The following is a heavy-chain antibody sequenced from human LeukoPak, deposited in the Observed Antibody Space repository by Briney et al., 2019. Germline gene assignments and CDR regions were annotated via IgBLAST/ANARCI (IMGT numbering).Heavy chain of an antibody. V-gene: IGHV5-51*01. J-gene: IGHJ4*02. CDR2: IYPDDSRT. CDR1: CYNFYKFW. CDR3: ARPDYFASHD. Sequence: AESPKISSHAYCYNFYKFWIGWVRQLTHKCLQWVAIIYPDDSRTNYSPSFQGHVTISVDRSINTAYLQWSSLRASDTAMYYCARPDYFASHDWGQGTLVTVST. D-gene: IGHD3-9*01.